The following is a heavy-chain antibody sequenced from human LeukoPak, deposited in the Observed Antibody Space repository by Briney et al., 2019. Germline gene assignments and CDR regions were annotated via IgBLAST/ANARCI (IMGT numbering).Heavy chain of an antibody. Sequence: ASVRVSCKASGYTFTSYYMHWVRQAPGQGLEWIGIINPSGGSTSYAQKFQGRVTMTRDTSTRTVYMELSSLRSEDTAVYYCARQGYSSSWSRGWFDPWGQGTLVTVSS. V-gene: IGHV1-46*01. J-gene: IGHJ5*02. CDR2: INPSGGST. CDR3: ARQGYSSSWSRGWFDP. CDR1: GYTFTSYY. D-gene: IGHD6-13*01.